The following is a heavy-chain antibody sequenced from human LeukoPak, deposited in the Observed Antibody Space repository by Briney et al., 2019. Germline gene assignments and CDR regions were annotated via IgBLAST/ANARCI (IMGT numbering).Heavy chain of an antibody. D-gene: IGHD3-22*01. Sequence: ASVKVSCKVSGYTLTELSMHWVRQAPGKGLEWMGGFDPEDGETIYARKFQGRVTMTEDTSTDTAYMELSSLRSEDTAVYYCATIDGHYDSSGYWGQGTLVIVSS. CDR1: GYTLTELS. CDR2: FDPEDGET. CDR3: ATIDGHYDSSGY. V-gene: IGHV1-24*01. J-gene: IGHJ4*02.